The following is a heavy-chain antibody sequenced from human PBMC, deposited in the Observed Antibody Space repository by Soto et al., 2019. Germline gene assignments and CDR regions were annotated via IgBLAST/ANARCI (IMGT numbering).Heavy chain of an antibody. Sequence: SETLSLTCTVSGGSISSYYWSWIRQPPGKGLEWIGYIWYTGVTTLYSPSLRSRVTMSIDTSKNQFSLSLSSVTAADTAVYFCARAVGSLSRMDVWGQGTTVTVSS. D-gene: IGHD3-16*02. CDR2: IWYTGVT. CDR1: GGSISSYY. J-gene: IGHJ6*02. CDR3: ARAVGSLSRMDV. V-gene: IGHV4-59*08.